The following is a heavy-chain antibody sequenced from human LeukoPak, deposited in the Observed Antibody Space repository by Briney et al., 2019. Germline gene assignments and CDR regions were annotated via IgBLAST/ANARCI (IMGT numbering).Heavy chain of an antibody. CDR1: GFTFGDHG. D-gene: IGHD1-26*01. CDR2: IKTKTYGGTT. Sequence: GGSLRLSRTTSGFTFGDHGVSWFRQAPGKGPEWISFIKTKTYGGTTEYAASVKGRFTISRDDSTGIAYLQMDSLKPEDTAVYYGSRGVIVGAAYFDYWGQGTLVTVSS. V-gene: IGHV3-49*03. J-gene: IGHJ4*02. CDR3: SRGVIVGAAYFDY.